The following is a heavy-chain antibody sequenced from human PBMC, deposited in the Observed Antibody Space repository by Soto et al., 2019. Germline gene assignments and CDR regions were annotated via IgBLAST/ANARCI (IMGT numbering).Heavy chain of an antibody. Sequence: LRLSCAASGFTFSSYGMHWVRQAPGKGLEWVAVISYDGSNKYYADSVKGRFTISRDNSKNTLYLQMNSLRAEDTAVYYCAKDPSRDTVTDYYYGMDVWGQGTTVTVSS. V-gene: IGHV3-30*18. CDR1: GFTFSSYG. D-gene: IGHD4-17*01. CDR2: ISYDGSNK. CDR3: AKDPSRDTVTDYYYGMDV. J-gene: IGHJ6*02.